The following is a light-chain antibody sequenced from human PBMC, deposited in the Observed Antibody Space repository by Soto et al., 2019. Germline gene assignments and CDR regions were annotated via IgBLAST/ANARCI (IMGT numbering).Light chain of an antibody. Sequence: MVLTHSPATLYLSPGERATPSCRAGQGVTTNFAWYQQKSGQSPRLLIYDVSTRATGVPARFSGTGSETDFTLTISGLQSEDSAVYFCQQYNNWPFSFGQGTRLEVK. J-gene: IGKJ5*01. CDR1: QGVTTN. CDR2: DVS. V-gene: IGKV3-15*01. CDR3: QQYNNWPFS.